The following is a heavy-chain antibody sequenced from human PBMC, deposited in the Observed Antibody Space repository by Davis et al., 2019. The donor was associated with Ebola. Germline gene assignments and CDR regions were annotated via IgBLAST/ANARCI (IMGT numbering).Heavy chain of an antibody. V-gene: IGHV3-74*01. Sequence: GESLKISCAASGFTFSSYWMHWVRQAPGKGLVWFSRINSDGSSTSYADSVKGRFTISRDNAKNTLYLQMNSLRAEDTAVYYCARGGYRFGVVNIHPFDYWGQGTLVTVSS. CDR2: INSDGSST. D-gene: IGHD3-3*01. J-gene: IGHJ4*02. CDR3: ARGGYRFGVVNIHPFDY. CDR1: GFTFSSYW.